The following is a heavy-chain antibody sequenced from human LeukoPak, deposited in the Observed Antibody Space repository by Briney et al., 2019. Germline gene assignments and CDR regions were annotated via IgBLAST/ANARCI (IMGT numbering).Heavy chain of an antibody. V-gene: IGHV4-39*01. Sequence: SETLSLTCTVSGGSISSSSHYWGWIRQTPGKGLEWIGSIYYGGTTYYNPSVKSRVTISVDTSSNQFSLILTSVTAADTTVYYCARLGSGWYYFDYWGQGTLVTVSS. CDR1: GGSISSSSHY. J-gene: IGHJ4*02. CDR3: ARLGSGWYYFDY. D-gene: IGHD6-19*01. CDR2: IYYGGTT.